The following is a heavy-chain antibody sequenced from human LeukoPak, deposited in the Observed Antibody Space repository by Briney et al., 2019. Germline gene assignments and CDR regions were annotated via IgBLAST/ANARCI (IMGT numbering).Heavy chain of an antibody. D-gene: IGHD2-21*02. CDR1: GYTFTSYG. Sequence: ASVKVSCKASGYTFTSYGISWVRQAPGQGLEWMGWISAYNGNTNYAQKLQGRVTMTTDTSTSTAYMELRSLRSDDTAVYYCARAPKYIVVVTASKIEYFQHWGQGTLVTVSS. V-gene: IGHV1-18*01. J-gene: IGHJ1*01. CDR2: ISAYNGNT. CDR3: ARAPKYIVVVTASKIEYFQH.